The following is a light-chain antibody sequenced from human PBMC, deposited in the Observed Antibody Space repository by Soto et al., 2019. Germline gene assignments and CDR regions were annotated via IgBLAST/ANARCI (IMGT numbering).Light chain of an antibody. Sequence: QSALTQPASVSGSPGQSITISCTGTSSDAGSYNLVSWYQQNPGKAPKLMIYEGSKRPSGVSNRFSGSKSGNTASLTISGLQGEDEADYYCCSYAGRSSSSYVFGTGTKVTVL. V-gene: IGLV2-23*01. J-gene: IGLJ1*01. CDR1: SSDAGSYNL. CDR2: EGS. CDR3: CSYAGRSSSSYV.